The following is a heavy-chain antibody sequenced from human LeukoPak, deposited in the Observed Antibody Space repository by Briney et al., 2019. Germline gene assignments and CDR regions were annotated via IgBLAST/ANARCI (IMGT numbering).Heavy chain of an antibody. CDR1: GGSISSSDYH. V-gene: IGHV4-39*01. Sequence: SETLSLTCTVSGGSISSSDYHWGWIRQPPGKGLEWIGSVYYSGSTYYNPSLKSRVTISVDTSRTQFSLKLSSVTAADTAVYYCARQYSSSPIDYWGQGTLVTVSS. D-gene: IGHD6-13*01. CDR2: VYYSGST. J-gene: IGHJ4*02. CDR3: ARQYSSSPIDY.